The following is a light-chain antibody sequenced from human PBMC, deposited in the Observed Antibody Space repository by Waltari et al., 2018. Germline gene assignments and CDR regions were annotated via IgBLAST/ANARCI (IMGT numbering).Light chain of an antibody. Sequence: EIVLTLSPGTLSLSPGDRATLSCRASQRVSSSYLAWYQQKPGQAPRLLIYGASSRATGIPDRFSGSGSGTDFTLTISRLEPEDFAVYYCQQYGSSPFTFGPGTKVDIK. CDR2: GAS. V-gene: IGKV3-20*01. CDR1: QRVSSSY. CDR3: QQYGSSPFT. J-gene: IGKJ3*01.